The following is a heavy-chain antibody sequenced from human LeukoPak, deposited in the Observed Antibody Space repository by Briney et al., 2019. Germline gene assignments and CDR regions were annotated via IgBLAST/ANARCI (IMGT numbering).Heavy chain of an antibody. J-gene: IGHJ6*02. D-gene: IGHD3-22*01. CDR2: IYDSGST. V-gene: IGHV4-39*07. CDR3: ARAVDYYDSSGYYYYYYGMDV. Sequence: ASETLSLTCTVSGGSIRSSYYYWGWIRQPPGKGLEWIGSIYDSGSTYYNPSLKSRVTISVDTSKNQFSLKLSSVTAADTAVYYCARAVDYYDSSGYYYYYYGMDVWGQGTTVTVSS. CDR1: GGSIRSSYYY.